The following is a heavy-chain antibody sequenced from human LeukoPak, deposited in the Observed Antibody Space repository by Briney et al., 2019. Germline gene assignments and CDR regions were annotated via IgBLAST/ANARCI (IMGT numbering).Heavy chain of an antibody. J-gene: IGHJ6*03. CDR1: GGTFSSYA. D-gene: IGHD6-13*01. CDR3: AGRGIGAADVLGGDYYYYYMDV. Sequence: SVKVSCKASGGTFSSYAISWVRQAPGQGLEWMGGIIPIFGTANYAQKFQGRVTITTDESTSTAYMELSSLRSEDTAVYYCAGRGIGAADVLGGDYYYYYMDVWGKGTTVTVSS. CDR2: IIPIFGTA. V-gene: IGHV1-69*05.